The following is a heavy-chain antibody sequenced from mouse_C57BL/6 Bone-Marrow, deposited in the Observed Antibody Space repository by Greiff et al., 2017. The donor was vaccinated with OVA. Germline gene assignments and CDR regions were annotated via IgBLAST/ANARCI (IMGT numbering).Heavy chain of an antibody. V-gene: IGHV1-81*01. J-gene: IGHJ4*01. D-gene: IGHD2-5*01. CDR1: GYTFTSYG. CDR2: IYPRSGNT. Sequence: VQLQESGAELARPGASVKLSCKASGYTFTSYGISWVKQRTGQGLEWIGEIYPRSGNTYYNEKFKGKATLTADKSSSTAYMELRSLTSEDSAVYFCARGGLYYSSYYAMDYWGQGTSVTVSS. CDR3: ARGGLYYSSYYAMDY.